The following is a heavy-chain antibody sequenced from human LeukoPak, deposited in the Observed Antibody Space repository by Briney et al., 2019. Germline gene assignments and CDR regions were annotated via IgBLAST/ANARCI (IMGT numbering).Heavy chain of an antibody. J-gene: IGHJ4*02. CDR1: GFTFSSYS. CDR3: ARDPNVVIDY. D-gene: IGHD2-15*01. Sequence: PGGSLRLSCAASGFTFSSYSMNWVRQAPGKGLEWVSSISSSSSYIYYADSVKGRFTVSRDNAKNSVYLQMNSLRAEDTAVYYCARDPNVVIDYWGQGTLVTVSS. V-gene: IGHV3-21*01. CDR2: ISSSSSYI.